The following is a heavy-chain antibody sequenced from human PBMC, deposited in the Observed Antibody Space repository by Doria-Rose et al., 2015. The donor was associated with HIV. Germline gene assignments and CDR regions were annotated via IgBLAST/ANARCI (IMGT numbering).Heavy chain of an antibody. Sequence: QATLKESGPVLVKPTETLTLTCTASGVSLSSPGMGVSWIRQPPGKALEWLANIFSDDERSYKTSLKSRLTISRGTSKSQVVLTMTDMDPVDTATYYCARIKSSRWYHKYYFDFWGQGTLVIVSA. D-gene: IGHD6-13*01. CDR3: ARIKSSRWYHKYYFDF. J-gene: IGHJ4*02. V-gene: IGHV2-26*01. CDR1: GVSLSSPGMG. CDR2: IFSDDER.